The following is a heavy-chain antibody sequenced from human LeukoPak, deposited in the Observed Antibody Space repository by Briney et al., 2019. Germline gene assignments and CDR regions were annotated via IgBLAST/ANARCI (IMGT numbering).Heavy chain of an antibody. CDR2: ISYDGSKT. CDR1: GFTIGTYA. V-gene: IGHV3-30*03. D-gene: IGHD5-24*01. J-gene: IGHJ4*02. Sequence: GGSLRLSCVASGFTIGTYAMSWVRQAPGKGLEWLALISYDGSKTYYADSLQGRVIISRDNSKNTLFLQMETLRPEDTAVYYCARDAYKGLYYFDYWGQGTLVTVSS. CDR3: ARDAYKGLYYFDY.